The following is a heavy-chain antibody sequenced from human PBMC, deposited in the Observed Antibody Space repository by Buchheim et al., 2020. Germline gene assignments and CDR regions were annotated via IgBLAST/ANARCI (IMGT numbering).Heavy chain of an antibody. V-gene: IGHV3-73*01. Sequence: EVQLVESGGGLVQPGGSLKLSCAASGFTFSGSAMHWVRQASGKGLEWVGRIRSKANSYATAYAASVKGRFTISRDDSKNTAYLQMNSLRAEDTAVYYCAKVDLELPRRTGSPDYWGQGAL. J-gene: IGHJ4*02. CDR3: AKVDLELPRRTGSPDY. CDR2: IRSKANSYAT. D-gene: IGHD1-7*01. CDR1: GFTFSGSA.